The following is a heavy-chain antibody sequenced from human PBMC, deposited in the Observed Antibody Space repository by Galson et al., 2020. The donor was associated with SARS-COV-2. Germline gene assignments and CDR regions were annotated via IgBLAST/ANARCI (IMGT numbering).Heavy chain of an antibody. CDR2: ISGTTSST. CDR3: AKVYIGDYEYYFDY. J-gene: IGHJ4*02. D-gene: IGHD4-17*01. CDR1: GFTFSSYA. V-gene: IGHV3-23*01. Sequence: TGGSLRLSCAASGFTFSSYAMSWVRQAPGKGLEWVSSISGTTSSTYYADSVKGRFTISRDNSRNTLYLQMNSLTAEDTAVYYCAKVYIGDYEYYFDYWGQGTLVTVSS.